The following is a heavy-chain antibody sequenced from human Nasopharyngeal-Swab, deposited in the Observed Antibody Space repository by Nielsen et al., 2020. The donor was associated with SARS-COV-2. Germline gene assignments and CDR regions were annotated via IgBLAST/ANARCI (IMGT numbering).Heavy chain of an antibody. J-gene: IGHJ6*03. Sequence: RQAPGKGLEWIGSLYYSGSTYYNPSLKSRVTIPVDTSKNQFSLKLSSVTAADTAVYYCARHFQDVTIFGVVIPGDYMDVWGKGTTVTVSS. V-gene: IGHV4-39*01. D-gene: IGHD3-3*01. CDR2: LYYSGST. CDR3: ARHFQDVTIFGVVIPGDYMDV.